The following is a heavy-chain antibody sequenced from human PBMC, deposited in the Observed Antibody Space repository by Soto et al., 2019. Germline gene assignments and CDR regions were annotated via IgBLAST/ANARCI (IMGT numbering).Heavy chain of an antibody. V-gene: IGHV1-2*02. D-gene: IGHD3-16*01. Sequence: QVQLVQSGAEVKKPGASVKVSCKASGYTFNSYYIHWVRQAPGQGLEWMGWINPNSDVTGYAQSFQGRVTMTRDMSMTTAYMDLTRLRSDDTAVYYCLRVGLNRNYDFDFWGQGTLITVSS. CDR3: LRVGLNRNYDFDF. J-gene: IGHJ4*02. CDR2: INPNSDVT. CDR1: GYTFNSYY.